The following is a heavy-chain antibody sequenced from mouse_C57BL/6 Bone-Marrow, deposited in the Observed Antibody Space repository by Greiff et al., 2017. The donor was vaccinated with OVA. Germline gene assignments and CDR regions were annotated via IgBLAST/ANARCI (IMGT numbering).Heavy chain of an antibody. CDR2: IYPRSGNT. J-gene: IGHJ2*01. V-gene: IGHV1-81*01. Sequence: QVQLQQSGAELARPGASVKLSCKASGYTFTSYGISWVKQRTGQGLEWIGEIYPRSGNTYYNEKFKGKATLTADKSSSTAYMELRSLTSEDSAVDVCARGNTVVAENFAYWGQGTTRTVSS. CDR3: ARGNTVVAENFAY. D-gene: IGHD1-1*01. CDR1: GYTFTSYG.